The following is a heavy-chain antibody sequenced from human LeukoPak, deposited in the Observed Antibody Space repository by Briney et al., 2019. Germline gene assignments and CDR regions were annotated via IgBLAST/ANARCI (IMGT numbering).Heavy chain of an antibody. CDR3: ARELGYCSGASCYFKYYGMDV. CDR1: GFTVSSNY. D-gene: IGHD2-15*01. J-gene: IGHJ6*02. V-gene: IGHV3-53*01. Sequence: PGGSLRLSCAVSGFTVSSNYMSWVRQAPGKGLEWVSVIYSGGSTYYVDSVKGRFTISRDNSKNTLYLQMNSLRAEDTAVYYCARELGYCSGASCYFKYYGMDVWGQGTTVTVFS. CDR2: IYSGGST.